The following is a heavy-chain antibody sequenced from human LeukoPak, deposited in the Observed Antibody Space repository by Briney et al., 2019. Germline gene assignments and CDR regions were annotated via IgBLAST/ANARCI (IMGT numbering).Heavy chain of an antibody. D-gene: IGHD2-2*01. CDR2: INPNSGGT. CDR3: ARGSHYCSSTSCYVFGWFDP. V-gene: IGHV1-2*02. Sequence: ASVKVSCKASGYTFTGYYMHWVRQAPGQGLEWMGWINPNSGGTNCAQKFQGRVTMTRDTSISTAYMELSRLRSDDTAVYYCARGSHYCSSTSCYVFGWFDPWGQGTLVTVSS. J-gene: IGHJ5*02. CDR1: GYTFTGYY.